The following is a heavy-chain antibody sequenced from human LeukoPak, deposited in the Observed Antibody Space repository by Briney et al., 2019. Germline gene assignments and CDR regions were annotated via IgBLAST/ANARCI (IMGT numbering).Heavy chain of an antibody. D-gene: IGHD6-19*01. CDR1: GGSISSYC. CDR2: IYYSGST. Sequence: PSETLSLTCTVSGGSISSYCWSWIRQPPGRGLEWIGYIYYSGSTNYNPSLKSRVTISVDTSKNQFSLKLSSVTAADTAVYYCAGGEQWLVSVPDYWGQGALVTVSS. CDR3: AGGEQWLVSVPDY. V-gene: IGHV4-59*01. J-gene: IGHJ4*02.